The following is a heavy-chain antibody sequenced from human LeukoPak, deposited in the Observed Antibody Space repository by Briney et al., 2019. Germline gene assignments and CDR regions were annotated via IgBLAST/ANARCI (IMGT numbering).Heavy chain of an antibody. J-gene: IGHJ4*02. V-gene: IGHV3-30-3*01. Sequence: PGGSLRLSCAASGFTFSSYAMHWVRQAPGKGLEWVTVISYDGSNKYYADSVKGRFTISRDNSKNTLYLQMNSLRAEDTAVYYCARDSAIAAAGGYFDYWGQGTLVTASS. D-gene: IGHD6-13*01. CDR1: GFTFSSYA. CDR2: ISYDGSNK. CDR3: ARDSAIAAAGGYFDY.